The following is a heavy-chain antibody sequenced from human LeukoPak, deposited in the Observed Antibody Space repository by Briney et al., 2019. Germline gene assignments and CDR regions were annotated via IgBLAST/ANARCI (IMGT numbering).Heavy chain of an antibody. CDR2: IYYSGSP. J-gene: IGHJ5*02. CDR1: GGSISNYY. Sequence: SETLSLTCTVSGGSISNYYWTWIRQPPGKGLEWIAYIYYSGSPNYNPSLKSRVTTSVDTSKNQFSLKLRSVTAADTAVYYCARHRGSSSEFDPWGQGTLVTISS. V-gene: IGHV4-59*08. D-gene: IGHD6-6*01. CDR3: ARHRGSSSEFDP.